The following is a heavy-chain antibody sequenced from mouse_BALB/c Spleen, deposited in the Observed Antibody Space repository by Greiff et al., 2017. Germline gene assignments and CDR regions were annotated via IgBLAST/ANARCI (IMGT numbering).Heavy chain of an antibody. Sequence: EVKLQESGPGLVKPSQSLSLTCTVTGYSITSDYAWNWIRQFPGNKLEWMGYISYSGSTSYNPSLKSRISITRDTSKNQFFLQLNSVTTEDTATYYCAREAPTAFDYWGQGTTLTVSA. CDR2: ISYSGST. CDR1: GYSITSDYA. D-gene: IGHD1-2*01. J-gene: IGHJ2*01. CDR3: AREAPTAFDY. V-gene: IGHV3-2*02.